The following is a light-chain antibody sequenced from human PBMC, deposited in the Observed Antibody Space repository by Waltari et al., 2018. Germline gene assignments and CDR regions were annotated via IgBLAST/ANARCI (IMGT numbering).Light chain of an antibody. CDR1: NSDVGGSKS. J-gene: IGLJ2*01. Sequence: QSALTQPASVSGSPGPSIAISCTGTNSDVGGSKSVSWYQQPPGKAPKLMIYDVTKRPPGVSDRFSGSKSDNTASLTISGLQAGDEADYYCSSYTSSGTVVFGGGTKLTVL. CDR2: DVT. CDR3: SSYTSSGTVV. V-gene: IGLV2-14*01.